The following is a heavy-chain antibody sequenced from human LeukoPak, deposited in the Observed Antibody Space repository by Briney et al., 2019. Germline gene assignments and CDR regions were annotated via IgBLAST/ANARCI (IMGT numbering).Heavy chain of an antibody. Sequence: ASVKVSCKASGYTFTSYYMHWVRQAPGQGLEWMGIINPSGGSTSYAQKFQGRVTMTRDTSTSTVYMERSSLRSEHTAVYYCARGRYDILTGHSPGWGDDAFDIWGQGTMVTVSS. D-gene: IGHD3-9*01. CDR3: ARGRYDILTGHSPGWGDDAFDI. CDR2: INPSGGST. J-gene: IGHJ3*02. V-gene: IGHV1-46*01. CDR1: GYTFTSYY.